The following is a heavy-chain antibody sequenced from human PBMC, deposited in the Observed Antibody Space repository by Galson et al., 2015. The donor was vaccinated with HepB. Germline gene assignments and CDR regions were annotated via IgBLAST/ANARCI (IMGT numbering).Heavy chain of an antibody. CDR2: IDPSDSYT. V-gene: IGHV5-10-1*01. J-gene: IGHJ5*02. CDR3: ARQRKGYCTNGVCDWFDP. CDR1: GYSFTSYW. D-gene: IGHD2-8*01. Sequence: QSGAEVKKPGESLRISCKGSGYSFTSYWISWVRQMPGKGLEWMGRIDPSDSYTNYSPSLQGHVTISADKSISTAYLQWSSLKASDTAMYYCARQRKGYCTNGVCDWFDPWGQGTLVTVSS.